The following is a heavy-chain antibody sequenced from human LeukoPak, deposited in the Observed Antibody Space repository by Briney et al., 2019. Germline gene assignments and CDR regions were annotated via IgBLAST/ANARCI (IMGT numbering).Heavy chain of an antibody. CDR1: GFTFSRFW. D-gene: IGHD6-19*01. CDR2: IKPDGSGE. V-gene: IGHV3-7*01. Sequence: GGSPRLSCVASGFTFSRFWMIWVRQAPGKGLEWVAMIKPDGSGEYYLDSVKGRFTISRDNAKNSLYLQMNSLRADDTAVYFCMTGYSCHWYNEGNYWGQGILVTVSS. CDR3: MTGYSCHWYNEGNY. J-gene: IGHJ4*02.